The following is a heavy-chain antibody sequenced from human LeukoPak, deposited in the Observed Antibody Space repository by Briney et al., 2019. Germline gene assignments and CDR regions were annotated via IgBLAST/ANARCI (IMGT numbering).Heavy chain of an antibody. CDR1: GFSFDFSGYA. Sequence: GGSLRLSCAASGFSFDFSGYAMSWVRQAPGRGLEWVSGINGIGTSLYYADSVKGRFTISRDNSDNTLYLQMNSLRADDTAVYYCAKGSIYGDYGDFDHWGQGTLVTVSS. V-gene: IGHV3-23*05. CDR3: AKGSIYGDYGDFDH. CDR2: INGIGTSL. J-gene: IGHJ4*02. D-gene: IGHD4-17*01.